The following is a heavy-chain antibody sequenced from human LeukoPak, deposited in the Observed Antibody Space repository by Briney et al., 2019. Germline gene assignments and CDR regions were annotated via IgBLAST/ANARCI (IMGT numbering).Heavy chain of an antibody. V-gene: IGHV1-69*04. Sequence: ASVKVSCKASGYTFTSYDINWVRQAPGQGLEWMGRIIPILGIANYAQKFQGRVTITADKSTSTAYMELSSLRSEDTAVYYCARGSSINNWFDPWGQGTLVTVSS. CDR3: ARGSSINNWFDP. CDR1: GYTFTSYD. J-gene: IGHJ5*02. CDR2: IIPILGIA. D-gene: IGHD6-6*01.